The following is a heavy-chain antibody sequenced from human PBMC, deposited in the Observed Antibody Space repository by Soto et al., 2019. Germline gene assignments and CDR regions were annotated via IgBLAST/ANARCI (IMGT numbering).Heavy chain of an antibody. Sequence: ASVKVSCKASGYTFTSYDIYWVRQATGQGPEWLGWMNPKSGKSGYAQKFQGRVSMTRDTSISTAYMELGSLKSEDTAVYYCARGDHLYSFWSTDSSPPEYYFYGMDVWGQGTTVTVSS. J-gene: IGHJ6*02. V-gene: IGHV1-8*01. CDR2: MNPKSGKS. CDR1: GYTFTSYD. D-gene: IGHD3-3*01. CDR3: ARGDHLYSFWSTDSSPPEYYFYGMDV.